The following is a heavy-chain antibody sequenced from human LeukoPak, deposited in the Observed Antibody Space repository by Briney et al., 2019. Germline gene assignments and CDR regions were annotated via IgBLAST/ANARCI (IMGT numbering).Heavy chain of an antibody. CDR1: GDSISSGGYS. CDR2: IYQSGST. V-gene: IGHV4-30-2*05. CDR3: ARGFSSGWYMWFDP. J-gene: IGHJ5*02. Sequence: PSPTLSLTCAVSGDSISSGGYSWSWIRQPPGKGLEWIGYIYQSGSTYYNPSLKSRVTISVDTSKNQFSLKLSSVTAADTAVYYCARGFSSGWYMWFDPWGQGTLVTVSS. D-gene: IGHD6-19*01.